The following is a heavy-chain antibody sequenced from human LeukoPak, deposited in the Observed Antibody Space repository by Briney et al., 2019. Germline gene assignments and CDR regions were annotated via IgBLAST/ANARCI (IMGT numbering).Heavy chain of an antibody. CDR2: FDPEDGET. CDR1: GYTLTELS. J-gene: IGHJ3*02. CDR3: ATSNYYGSGSSPGAFDI. D-gene: IGHD3-10*01. V-gene: IGHV1-24*01. Sequence: ASVKVSCKVSGYTLTELSMHWVRQAPGTGLEWMGGFDPEDGETIYAQKFQGRVTMTEDTSTDTAYMELSSLRSEDTAVYYCATSNYYGSGSSPGAFDIWGQGTMVTVSS.